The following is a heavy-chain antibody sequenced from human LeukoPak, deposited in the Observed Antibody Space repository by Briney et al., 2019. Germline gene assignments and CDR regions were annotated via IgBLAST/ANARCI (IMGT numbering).Heavy chain of an antibody. Sequence: GASVKVSCKASGYTFTGYYMHWVRQAPGQGLEWMGRINPNSGGTNYAQKFQGRVTMTRDTSISTAYMELSRLRSDDTAVYCCARVTYSSGWYDDAFDIWGQGTMVTVSS. D-gene: IGHD6-19*01. CDR2: INPNSGGT. V-gene: IGHV1-2*06. CDR3: ARVTYSSGWYDDAFDI. CDR1: GYTFTGYY. J-gene: IGHJ3*02.